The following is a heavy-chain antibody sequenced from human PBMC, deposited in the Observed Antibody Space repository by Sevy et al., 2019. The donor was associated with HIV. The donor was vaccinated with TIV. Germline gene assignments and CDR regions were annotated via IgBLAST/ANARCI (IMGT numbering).Heavy chain of an antibody. Sequence: GGSLRLSCAASGFSFRDYYMSWIRQAPGQGLEWVSYIGSSSSFTKYAGSLKGRFTISRDNVKTSLFLHLNSLTAEDTGVYYCARGAVAGNTYYFDYWGPGTPVTVSS. J-gene: IGHJ4*02. D-gene: IGHD6-19*01. CDR1: GFSFRDYY. V-gene: IGHV3-11*06. CDR3: ARGAVAGNTYYFDY. CDR2: IGSSSSFT.